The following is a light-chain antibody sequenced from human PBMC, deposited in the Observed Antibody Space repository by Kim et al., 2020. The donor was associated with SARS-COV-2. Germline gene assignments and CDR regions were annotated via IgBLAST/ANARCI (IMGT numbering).Light chain of an antibody. Sequence: ASVGDRVTITCQASQGLSDHLNWYQQKPGKAPNLLIYDASNLETGVPSRFSGSKSGTDFTLTITSLQPEDIATYYCQQYDTLPYSFGQGTKLEI. CDR3: QQYDTLPYS. V-gene: IGKV1-33*01. J-gene: IGKJ2*03. CDR2: DAS. CDR1: QGLSDH.